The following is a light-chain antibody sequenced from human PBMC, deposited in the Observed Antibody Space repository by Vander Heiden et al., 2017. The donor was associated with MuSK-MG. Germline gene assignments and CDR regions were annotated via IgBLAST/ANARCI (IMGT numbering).Light chain of an antibody. CDR1: QSGSSSY. CDR2: GTS. J-gene: IGKJ1*01. V-gene: IGKV3-20*01. Sequence: EFVLTQSPGFLYLSPSARATLPCRASQSGSSSYLAWYQQKPGQAPRLLIYGTSSRATGVPDRFSGSGSGTDFTLTISRLEPEDIAVYYCQQYSSSPWTFGQGTRVELK. CDR3: QQYSSSPWT.